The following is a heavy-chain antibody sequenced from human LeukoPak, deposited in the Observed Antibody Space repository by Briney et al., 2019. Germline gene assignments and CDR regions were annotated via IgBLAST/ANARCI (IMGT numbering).Heavy chain of an antibody. Sequence: SETLSLTCTVSGGSISSYYWSWIRQRPGKGLEWIGYIYYSGSTNYNPSLKSRVTISVDTSKNQFSLKLSSVTAADTAVYYCARRAGVAARPPYYFDYWGQGTLVTVSS. V-gene: IGHV4-59*08. D-gene: IGHD6-6*01. CDR2: IYYSGST. CDR1: GGSISSYY. J-gene: IGHJ4*02. CDR3: ARRAGVAARPPYYFDY.